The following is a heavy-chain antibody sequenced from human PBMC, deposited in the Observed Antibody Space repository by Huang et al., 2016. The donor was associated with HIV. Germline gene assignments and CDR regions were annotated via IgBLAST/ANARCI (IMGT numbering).Heavy chain of an antibody. CDR3: AKEDSSGWWVDY. V-gene: IGHV3-30*02. Sequence: QVQLVESGGGVVQPGGSLRLSCAASGFTFSRYGMHWVRQAPGKGVELVAFRRYDGSNKYYADSVKGRFTISRNNSKNTLYLQMNSLRAEDTAVYYCAKEDSSGWWVDYWGQGTLVTVSS. J-gene: IGHJ4*02. CDR1: GFTFSRYG. CDR2: RRYDGSNK. D-gene: IGHD6-19*01.